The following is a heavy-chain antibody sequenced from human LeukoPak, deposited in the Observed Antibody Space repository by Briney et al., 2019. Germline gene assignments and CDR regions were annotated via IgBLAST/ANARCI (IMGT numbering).Heavy chain of an antibody. CDR3: AKDDWVKNFDY. V-gene: IGHV3-64*01. Sequence: GGSLRLSCAASGFTFSSYAMHWVRQAPGKGLEYVSAISSNGGSTYYANSVKGRFTISRDNSKNTLYLQMGSLRAEDMAVYYCAKDDWVKNFDYWGQGTLVTVSS. CDR2: ISSNGGST. CDR1: GFTFSSYA. J-gene: IGHJ4*02. D-gene: IGHD3-9*01.